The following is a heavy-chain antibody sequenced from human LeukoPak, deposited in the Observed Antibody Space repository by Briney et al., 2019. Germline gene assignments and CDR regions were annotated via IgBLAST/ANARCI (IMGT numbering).Heavy chain of an antibody. V-gene: IGHV3-48*01. Sequence: SGGSLRLSCAASGFTFSTYSMNWVRQAPGKGLEWISYISSLSGTINYADSVKGRFTISRDNSKNSLYLQMNSLRAEDTALYYCARGRPPAHYWGQGTLVTVSS. J-gene: IGHJ4*02. CDR1: GFTFSTYS. CDR2: ISSLSGTI. CDR3: ARGRPPAHY.